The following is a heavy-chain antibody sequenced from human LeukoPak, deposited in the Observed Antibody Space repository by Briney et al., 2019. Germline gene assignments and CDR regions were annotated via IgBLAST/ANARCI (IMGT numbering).Heavy chain of an antibody. J-gene: IGHJ6*04. Sequence: PGGSLRLSCAASGFTFSDYYMSWIRQAPGKGLEWVSYISSSSSYTNYADSVKGRFTISRDNAKNSLYLQMNSLRAEDTAVYYRARRQYQLLHSPYYYYGMDVWGKGTTVTVSS. D-gene: IGHD2-2*01. V-gene: IGHV3-11*06. CDR2: ISSSSSYT. CDR1: GFTFSDYY. CDR3: ARRQYQLLHSPYYYYGMDV.